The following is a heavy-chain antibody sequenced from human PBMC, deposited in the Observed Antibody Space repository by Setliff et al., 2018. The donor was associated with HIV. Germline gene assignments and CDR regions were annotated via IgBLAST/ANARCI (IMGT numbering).Heavy chain of an antibody. V-gene: IGHV4-4*09. CDR2: ISTSGST. CDR1: GGSINNFY. Sequence: PSETLSLTCTVSGGSINNFYWSWIRQPPGKGLEWIGYISTSGSTKYNPSLKSRVTILVDTSKNQFSLKLSSVTAADTAVYYCARGRWVTMVRGVIITRPNFDYWGQGTLVTVSS. CDR3: ARGRWVTMVRGVIITRPNFDY. J-gene: IGHJ4*02. D-gene: IGHD3-10*01.